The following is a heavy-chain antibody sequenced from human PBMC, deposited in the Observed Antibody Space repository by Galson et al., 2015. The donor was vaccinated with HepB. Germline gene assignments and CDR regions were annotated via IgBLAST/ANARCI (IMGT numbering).Heavy chain of an antibody. Sequence: SVKVSCKASGYTFTSYGISWVRQAPGQGLDWMGWISAYNDNTNYAQKLQGRVTMTTDTSTSTAYMELRSLRSDDTAVYYCARVRPTAMVKRGSIDYWGQGTLVTVSS. CDR3: ARVRPTAMVKRGSIDY. D-gene: IGHD5-18*01. CDR1: GYTFTSYG. J-gene: IGHJ4*02. CDR2: ISAYNDNT. V-gene: IGHV1-18*01.